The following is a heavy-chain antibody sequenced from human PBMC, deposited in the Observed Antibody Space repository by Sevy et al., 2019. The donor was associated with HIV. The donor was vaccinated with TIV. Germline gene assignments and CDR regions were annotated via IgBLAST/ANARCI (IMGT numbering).Heavy chain of an antibody. Sequence: GGSLRLSCSAFGFNFQTFGMHWIRQAPGKGPEWLAVISSDGINHNYAASVKGRFTIYRDNSKSLLFLQMNSLTPNDTAVYFCTKESLRGTYIRGDFDHWGQGTQVTVSS. CDR3: TKESLRGTYIRGDFDH. V-gene: IGHV3-30*18. D-gene: IGHD3-10*02. CDR1: GFNFQTFG. J-gene: IGHJ4*02. CDR2: ISSDGINH.